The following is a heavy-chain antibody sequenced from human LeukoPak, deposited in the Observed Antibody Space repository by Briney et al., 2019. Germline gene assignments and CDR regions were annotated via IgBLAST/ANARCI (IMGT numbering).Heavy chain of an antibody. CDR2: IFSTGSP. Sequence: SETLSLTCNVSGGSINNHFWSWIRQPPGKGLEWIGFIFSTGSPSSYNPPLKSRVTISVDTSKNQFSLKLSSVTAADTAVYYCASWSHNLDAFDIWGQGTMVTVSS. CDR3: ASWSHNLDAFDI. J-gene: IGHJ3*02. D-gene: IGHD1-1*01. CDR1: GGSINNHF. V-gene: IGHV4-59*08.